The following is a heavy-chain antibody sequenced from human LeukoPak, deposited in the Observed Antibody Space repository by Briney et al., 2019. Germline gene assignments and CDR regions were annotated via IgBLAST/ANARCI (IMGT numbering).Heavy chain of an antibody. CDR3: AARVVAATAPGDY. V-gene: IGHV4-34*01. D-gene: IGHD2-15*01. J-gene: IGHJ4*02. CDR2: INHSGST. Sequence: SETLSLTCAVYGGSFSGYYWSWIRQPPGKGLEWIGEINHSGSTNYNPSLESRVTTSVDTSKNQFSLKLSSVTAADTAVYYYAARVVAATAPGDYWGQGTLVTVSS. CDR1: GGSFSGYY.